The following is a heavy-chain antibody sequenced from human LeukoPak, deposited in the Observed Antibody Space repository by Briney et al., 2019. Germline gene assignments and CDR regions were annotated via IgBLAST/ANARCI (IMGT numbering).Heavy chain of an antibody. J-gene: IGHJ4*02. Sequence: PSETLSLTCTVSGGSISSGGYYWSWIRQHPGKGLEWIGYIYYSGSTYYNPSLKSRVTISVDTSKNQFSLKLSSVTAADTAVYYCARTTRSYYGSGSYYNVDYWGQRTLVTVSS. V-gene: IGHV4-31*03. CDR2: IYYSGST. CDR1: GGSISSGGYY. CDR3: ARTTRSYYGSGSYYNVDY. D-gene: IGHD3-10*01.